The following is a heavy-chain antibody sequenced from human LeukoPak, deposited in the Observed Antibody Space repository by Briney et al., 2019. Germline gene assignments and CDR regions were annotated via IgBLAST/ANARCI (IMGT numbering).Heavy chain of an antibody. V-gene: IGHV3-23*01. Sequence: GGSLRLSCAASGFTFSSYSMSWVRQAPGKGLEWVSDISGSGGSTYYADSVKGRFTISRDNSKNTLYLQMNSLRAEDTAVYYCAKEGDVSSGYYFDYWGQGTLVTVSS. CDR2: ISGSGGST. D-gene: IGHD3-22*01. CDR1: GFTFSSYS. CDR3: AKEGDVSSGYYFDY. J-gene: IGHJ4*02.